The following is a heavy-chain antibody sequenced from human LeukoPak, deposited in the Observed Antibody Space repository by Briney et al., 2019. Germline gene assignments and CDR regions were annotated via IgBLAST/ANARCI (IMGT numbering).Heavy chain of an antibody. Sequence: GGSLRLSCAASGFTFSGNYMSWVRQAPGKGLEWVSVIYSSDNTYYIDSVKGRFTISRDNSKNTLYLQMNSLRAEDTAVYNCAGRRVLDASFDYWGQGTLVTVSS. CDR3: AGRRVLDASFDY. V-gene: IGHV3-66*02. CDR2: IYSSDNT. D-gene: IGHD3-16*01. CDR1: GFTFSGNY. J-gene: IGHJ4*02.